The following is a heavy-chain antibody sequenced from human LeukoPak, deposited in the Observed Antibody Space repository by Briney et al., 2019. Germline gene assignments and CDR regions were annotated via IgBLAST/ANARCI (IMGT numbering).Heavy chain of an antibody. Sequence: GGSLRLSCAASGFTFSSYSMNWVRQAPGKGLEWVSSISSSSSYIYYADSVKGRFTISRDNAKNSLYLQMNSLRAEDTAVYYCARDRFDYVRGSYRRYYFDYWGQGTLVTVSS. J-gene: IGHJ4*02. V-gene: IGHV3-21*01. CDR3: ARDRFDYVRGSYRRYYFDY. D-gene: IGHD3-16*02. CDR1: GFTFSSYS. CDR2: ISSSSSYI.